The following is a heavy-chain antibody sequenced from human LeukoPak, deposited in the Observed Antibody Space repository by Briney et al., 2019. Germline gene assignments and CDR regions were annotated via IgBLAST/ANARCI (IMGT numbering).Heavy chain of an antibody. J-gene: IGHJ5*02. Sequence: SETLSLTCTVSGGSISSYYWSWIRQPPGKGLEWIGYIYYSGSTNYNPSLKSRVTISVDTSKNQFSLRLSSVTAADTAVYYCARGRVRFLEWLLYEYNWLDPWGQGTLVTVSS. CDR1: GGSISSYY. CDR2: IYYSGST. V-gene: IGHV4-59*01. CDR3: ARGRVRFLEWLLYEYNWLDP. D-gene: IGHD3-3*01.